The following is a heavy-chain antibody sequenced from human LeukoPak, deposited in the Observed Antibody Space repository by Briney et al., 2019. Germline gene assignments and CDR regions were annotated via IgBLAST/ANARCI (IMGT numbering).Heavy chain of an antibody. J-gene: IGHJ5*02. CDR2: IYHSGSA. D-gene: IGHD6-13*01. CDR1: GGSINNYY. CDR3: ARGDGVASASGGVDP. V-gene: IGHV4-4*07. Sequence: SETLSLTCTVSGGSINNYYWSWIRQPAWKGLEWIGRIYHSGSADVTPSLKSRATISADRSKNQFSLKLSSVTAADTAVYYCARGDGVASASGGVDPWGQGTLVTVTS.